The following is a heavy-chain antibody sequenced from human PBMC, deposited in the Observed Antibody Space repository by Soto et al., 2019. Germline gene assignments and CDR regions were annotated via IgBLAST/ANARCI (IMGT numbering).Heavy chain of an antibody. CDR2: INPDGGSS. J-gene: IGHJ6*02. Sequence: ASVKVSCKASGYTLPTYHLHWVRQAPGQGLEWMGIINPDGGSSTYAQKFQGRVTMTRDTSTSTVFMELSFLSSEDTAVYYCARDRRMVVVPAAIPRHFYGMDVWGQGTTVTVSS. CDR1: GYTLPTYH. V-gene: IGHV1-46*01. CDR3: ARDRRMVVVPAAIPRHFYGMDV. D-gene: IGHD2-2*01.